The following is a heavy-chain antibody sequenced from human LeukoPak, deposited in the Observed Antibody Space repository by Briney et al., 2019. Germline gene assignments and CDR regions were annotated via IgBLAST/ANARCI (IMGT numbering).Heavy chain of an antibody. CDR1: GFTFSSYA. J-gene: IGHJ4*02. D-gene: IGHD3-16*02. V-gene: IGHV3-30-3*01. CDR2: ISYDGSNK. Sequence: HPGGSLRLSCAASGFTFSSYAMHWVRQAPGKGLEWVAVISYDGSNKCYADSVKGRFTISRDNSKNTLYLQMNSLRAEDTAVYYCARDSALRLGELSSGFDYWGQGTLVTVSS. CDR3: ARDSALRLGELSSGFDY.